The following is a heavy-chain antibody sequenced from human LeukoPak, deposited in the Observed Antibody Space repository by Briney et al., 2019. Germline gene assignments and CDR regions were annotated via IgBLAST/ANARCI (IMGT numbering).Heavy chain of an antibody. CDR1: GFTFDDYA. V-gene: IGHV3-43*02. D-gene: IGHD5-18*01. J-gene: IGHJ6*02. Sequence: GGSLRLSCAASGFTFDDYAMHWVRQAPGKGLEWVSVISGDGGSTYYADSVKGRFTISRDKSKNSLYLQMNSLRTEDTALYFCAKVFINYSHGYDYGMDVWGQGTTVTVSS. CDR3: AKVFINYSHGYDYGMDV. CDR2: ISGDGGST.